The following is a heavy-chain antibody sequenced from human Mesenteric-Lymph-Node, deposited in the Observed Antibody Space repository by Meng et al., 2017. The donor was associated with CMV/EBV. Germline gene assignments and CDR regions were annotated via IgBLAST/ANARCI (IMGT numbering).Heavy chain of an antibody. V-gene: IGHV4-39*01. CDR2: VHHSGTT. Sequence: PRLEADPGAGEATETLSPACIVSGDSISNSTYYWTWIRQPPGKGLEGSGSVHHSGTTYHNPSLKGSLTISVDTSANLFSLRLTPVTAADTATYFCARRGNYDSDYSEYWGQGTLVTVSS. J-gene: IGHJ4*02. CDR1: GDSISNSTYY. D-gene: IGHD3-22*01. CDR3: ARRGNYDSDYSEY.